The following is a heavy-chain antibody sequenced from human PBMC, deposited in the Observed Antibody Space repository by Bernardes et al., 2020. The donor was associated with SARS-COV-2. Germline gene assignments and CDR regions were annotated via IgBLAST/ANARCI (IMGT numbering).Heavy chain of an antibody. CDR1: GFTFSSYA. CDR2: ISSSGSTI. Sequence: GARLLSCAASGFTFSSYAMNWVRQAPGTGLEWVSYISSSGSTIYYADSVKGRFTISRDNAKNSLSLQMNSLRADDTAVYYCARDIAVVFNYFDYWGQGTLVTVSS. V-gene: IGHV3-48*01. D-gene: IGHD2-15*01. CDR3: ARDIAVVFNYFDY. J-gene: IGHJ4*02.